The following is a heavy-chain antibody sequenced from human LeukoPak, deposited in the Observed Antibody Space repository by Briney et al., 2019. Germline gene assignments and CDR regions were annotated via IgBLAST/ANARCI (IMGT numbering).Heavy chain of an antibody. D-gene: IGHD5-24*01. CDR3: ARASRDGYNQNFDH. J-gene: IGHJ4*02. CDR1: GYSFSSYW. V-gene: IGHV5-51*01. CDR2: IYPGGSET. Sequence: GESLKISCKGLGYSFSSYWNAWVRQRPGKGLEWMGIIYPGGSETRYDPSFQGQVTISADSSTSTAYLQWSSLRASDTAMYYCARASRDGYNQNFDHWGQGTLVTVSS.